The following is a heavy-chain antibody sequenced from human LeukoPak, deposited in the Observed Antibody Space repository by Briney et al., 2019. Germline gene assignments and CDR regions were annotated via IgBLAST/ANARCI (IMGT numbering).Heavy chain of an antibody. Sequence: PGRSLRLSCAASGFTFSSYAMHWVRQAPGKGLEWVAVISYDGSNKYYADSVKGRFTISRDNSKNTLYLQMNSLRAEDTAVYYCARDSIVVVPAGLLDPWGQETLVTVSS. CDR1: GFTFSSYA. V-gene: IGHV3-30*04. CDR3: ARDSIVVVPAGLLDP. CDR2: ISYDGSNK. D-gene: IGHD2-2*01. J-gene: IGHJ5*02.